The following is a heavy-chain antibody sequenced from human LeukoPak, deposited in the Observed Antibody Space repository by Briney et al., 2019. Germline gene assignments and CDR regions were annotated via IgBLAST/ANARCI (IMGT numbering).Heavy chain of an antibody. CDR3: ARDGVPHY. D-gene: IGHD3-10*01. J-gene: IGHJ4*02. CDR2: IHYSGTT. V-gene: IGHV4-59*02. CDR1: GGSVSGYY. Sequence: PSETLSLTCTVSGGSVSGYYWSWLRQPPGKGLEWIWKIHYSGTTNYNPSLRRRVTISLDASKSQFSLELTSVTAAHTAVSYCARDGVPHYWPQGPLVSVSS.